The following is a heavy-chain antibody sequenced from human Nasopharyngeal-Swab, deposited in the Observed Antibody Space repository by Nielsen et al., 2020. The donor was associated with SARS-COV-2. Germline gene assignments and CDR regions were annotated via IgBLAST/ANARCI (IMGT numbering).Heavy chain of an antibody. D-gene: IGHD6-19*01. CDR3: ARGGGWYGFDY. CDR1: GFTFSSYW. Sequence: GGSLRLSCAASGFTFSSYWMTWVRQAPGKGLEWVANIKQDGSEKYYVDSVKDRFSISRDNTKNSLYLQMNSLRAEDTAVYYCARGGGWYGFDYWGQGTLVTVSS. J-gene: IGHJ4*02. CDR2: IKQDGSEK. V-gene: IGHV3-7*01.